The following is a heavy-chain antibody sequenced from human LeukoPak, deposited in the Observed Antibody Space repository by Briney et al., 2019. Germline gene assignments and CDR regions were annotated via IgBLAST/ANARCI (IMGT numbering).Heavy chain of an antibody. CDR1: GFTFSSYG. CDR3: AKETQTHAFDI. Sequence: PGGSLRLSCAASGFTFSSYGMHWVRQAPGKGLEWVAVIWYGGSNKHYADSVKGRFTISRDNSKNTLYLQMNSLRAEDTAVYYCAKETQTHAFDIWGQGTMVTVSS. CDR2: IWYGGSNK. V-gene: IGHV3-30*02. J-gene: IGHJ3*02.